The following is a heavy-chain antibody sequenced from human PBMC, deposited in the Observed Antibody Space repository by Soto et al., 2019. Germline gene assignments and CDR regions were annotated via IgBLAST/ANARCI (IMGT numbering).Heavy chain of an antibody. V-gene: IGHV1-45*02. J-gene: IGHJ4*02. CDR3: ASGGAGSSTFPRELPDH. Sequence: QMQLLQSGAEVKKTGSSVTVSCKALGNTFTYRYLHWGRQAPGQALERMGWITPFNGDVHYAQKLQERVTITRDRSINTAYMRMSSLRSEDTALYYCASGGAGSSTFPRELPDHWGQGTLVTVSS. D-gene: IGHD1-26*01. CDR2: ITPFNGDV. CDR1: GNTFTYRY.